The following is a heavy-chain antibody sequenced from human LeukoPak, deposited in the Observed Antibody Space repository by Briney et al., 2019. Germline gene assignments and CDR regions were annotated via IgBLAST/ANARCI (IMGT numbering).Heavy chain of an antibody. CDR3: SRAVVEYGDSPQYYYGMDV. D-gene: IGHD4-17*01. J-gene: IGHJ6*02. CDR1: GFTFGDYT. CDR2: IRSKVYGGTI. V-gene: IGHV3-49*04. Sequence: PGGSLRLSCRASGFTFGDYTMNWVRQAPGKGLEWVGFIRSKVYGGTIEYAASVKGRFTISRADSNSIAYLQMNSLRTEDTAVYYCSRAVVEYGDSPQYYYGMDVWGQGTTVTVSS.